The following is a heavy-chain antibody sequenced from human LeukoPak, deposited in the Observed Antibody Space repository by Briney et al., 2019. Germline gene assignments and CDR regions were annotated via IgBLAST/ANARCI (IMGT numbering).Heavy chain of an antibody. CDR2: IIPIFGTA. J-gene: IGHJ3*02. D-gene: IGHD3-22*01. Sequence: SVKVSCKASGGTFSSYAISWVRQAPGQGLEWMGGIIPIFGTANYAQKFQGRVTITADESTSTAYMELRSLRSDDTAVYYCARVRVVVTPDAFDIWGQGTMVTVSS. V-gene: IGHV1-69*01. CDR3: ARVRVVVTPDAFDI. CDR1: GGTFSSYA.